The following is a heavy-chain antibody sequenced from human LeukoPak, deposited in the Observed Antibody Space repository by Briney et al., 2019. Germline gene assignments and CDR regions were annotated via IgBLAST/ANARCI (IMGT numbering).Heavy chain of an antibody. D-gene: IGHD6-19*01. CDR1: GFTFSSYS. Sequence: GGSLRLSCAATGFTFSSYSMNWVRQAPGKGLEWVSSISSSSSYIYYADSVKGRFTISRDNAKNSLYMQMNSLRAEDTAVYNCARTPTYSSGWYGGDYFDYWGQGTLVTVSS. J-gene: IGHJ4*02. V-gene: IGHV3-21*01. CDR3: ARTPTYSSGWYGGDYFDY. CDR2: ISSSSSYI.